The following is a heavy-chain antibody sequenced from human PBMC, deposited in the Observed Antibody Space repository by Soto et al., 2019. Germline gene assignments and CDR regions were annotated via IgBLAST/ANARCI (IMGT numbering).Heavy chain of an antibody. CDR3: AKERVCGGVCFYFVF. Sequence: DVQLVESGGLVVPPGGSLRLSCAASGFNFNRFTMHWLRQTPERGLEWVSYIRSDSGDITYADSVRGRFTISRDNSENFVYLHLNSLRTEDTALYYCAKERVCGGVCFYFVFWGQGTRVTVSS. V-gene: IGHV3-43*01. CDR2: IRSDSGDI. D-gene: IGHD2-21*02. CDR1: GFNFNRFT. J-gene: IGHJ4*02.